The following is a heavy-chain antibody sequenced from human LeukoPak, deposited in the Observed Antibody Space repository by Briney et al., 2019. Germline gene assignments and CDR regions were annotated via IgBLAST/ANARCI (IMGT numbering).Heavy chain of an antibody. CDR3: ARVQGGNDENYFDC. Sequence: GGSLRLSCAASGFTFSSYSMNWVRQAPGKGLEWVSSISSSSSYIYYADSVKGRFTISRDNAKNSLYLQMNSLRAEDTAVYYCARVQGGNDENYFDCWGQGTLVTVSS. CDR1: GFTFSSYS. CDR2: ISSSSSYI. J-gene: IGHJ4*02. V-gene: IGHV3-21*01. D-gene: IGHD2-8*01.